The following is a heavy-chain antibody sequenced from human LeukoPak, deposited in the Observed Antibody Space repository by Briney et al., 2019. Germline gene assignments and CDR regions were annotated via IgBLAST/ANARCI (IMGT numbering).Heavy chain of an antibody. CDR3: ARDWVTPLYNWFNP. V-gene: IGHV4-4*07. D-gene: IGHD5-18*01. Sequence: SETLSLTCTVSGGSISNYYWSWIRPPAGKGLEWIGRIYAGGSTNYNPSLKSRVTVSADTSKNQISLNLTSVTAADTAVYYCARDWVTPLYNWFNPWGQGTLVTVSS. CDR1: GGSISNYY. CDR2: IYAGGST. J-gene: IGHJ5*02.